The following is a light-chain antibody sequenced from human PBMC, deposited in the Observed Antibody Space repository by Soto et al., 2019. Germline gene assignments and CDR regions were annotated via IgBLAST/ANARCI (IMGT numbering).Light chain of an antibody. CDR3: QHYNSYPWT. Sequence: DIQMTQSPSTLSASIGDRVTITCRASQTINNWLAWHQQKPGKAPNLLIYHASNLEIGVPSRFSGSAFGTEFTLTISSLQPDDFATYYCQHYNSYPWTFGQGTKVDIK. CDR1: QTINNW. CDR2: HAS. J-gene: IGKJ1*01. V-gene: IGKV1-5*01.